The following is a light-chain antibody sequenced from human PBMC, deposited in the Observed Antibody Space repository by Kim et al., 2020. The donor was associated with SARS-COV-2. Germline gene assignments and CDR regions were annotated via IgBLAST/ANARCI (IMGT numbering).Light chain of an antibody. Sequence: GPTVPISCSGSNSNIGNNFVNWYQQLPGAAPKLVIYRNHGRPSGVPDRFSGSKSGTSASLVISGVRSGDGGDYYCASWDDSLSGQVFGGGTKVTVL. CDR2: RNH. CDR1: NSNIGNNF. J-gene: IGLJ3*02. V-gene: IGLV1-47*01. CDR3: ASWDDSLSGQV.